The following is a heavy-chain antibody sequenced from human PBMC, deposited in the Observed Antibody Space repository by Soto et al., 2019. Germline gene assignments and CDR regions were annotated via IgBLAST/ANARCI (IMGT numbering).Heavy chain of an antibody. CDR3: ATHARGGDYATGDY. V-gene: IGHV1-24*01. J-gene: IGHJ4*02. D-gene: IGHD4-17*01. Sequence: ASVKVSCKASGYTFTSYYMHWVRQAPGQGLEWMGGFDPEDGETIYAQKFQGRVTMTEDTSTDTAYMELSSLRSEDTAVYYCATHARGGDYATGDYWGQGTLVTVSS. CDR1: GYTFTSYY. CDR2: FDPEDGET.